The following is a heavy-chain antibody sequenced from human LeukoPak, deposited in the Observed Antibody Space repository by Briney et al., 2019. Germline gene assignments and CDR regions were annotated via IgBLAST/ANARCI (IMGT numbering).Heavy chain of an antibody. CDR2: INHSGST. CDR3: ARRRITMVRGVIRSLYFDY. D-gene: IGHD3-10*01. Sequence: SETLSLTCAVYGGSFSGYYWSWIRQPPGKGLERIGEINHSGSTNYNPSLKSRVTISVDTSKNQFSLKLSSVTAADTAVYYCARRRITMVRGVIRSLYFDYWGQGTLVTVSS. J-gene: IGHJ4*02. V-gene: IGHV4-34*01. CDR1: GGSFSGYY.